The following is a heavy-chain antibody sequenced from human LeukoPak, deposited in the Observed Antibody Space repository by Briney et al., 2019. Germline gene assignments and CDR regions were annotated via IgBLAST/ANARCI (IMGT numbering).Heavy chain of an antibody. Sequence: GASVTVSCKVSGYTLTELSMHWVRQAPGKGLEWMGGFDPEGGETIYAQKFQGRVTMTEDISTDTAYMELSSLRSEDTAVYYCATLSRYQLLYRDYWGQGTLVTVSS. D-gene: IGHD2-2*02. CDR1: GYTLTELS. V-gene: IGHV1-24*01. J-gene: IGHJ4*02. CDR2: FDPEGGET. CDR3: ATLSRYQLLYRDY.